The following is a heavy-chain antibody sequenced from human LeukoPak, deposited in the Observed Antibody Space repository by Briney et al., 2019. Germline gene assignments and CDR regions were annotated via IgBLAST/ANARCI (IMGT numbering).Heavy chain of an antibody. J-gene: IGHJ4*02. CDR1: GYTFTGYY. Sequence: ASVKVSCKASGYTFTGYYMHWVRQAPGQGLEWMGWINPNSGGTNYAQKFQGRVTMTRDTSISTAYMELSRLRSDDTAVYYCARDLGQWHYLGYFDYWGQGTLVTVSS. CDR2: INPNSGGT. CDR3: ARDLGQWHYLGYFDY. V-gene: IGHV1-2*02. D-gene: IGHD3-16*01.